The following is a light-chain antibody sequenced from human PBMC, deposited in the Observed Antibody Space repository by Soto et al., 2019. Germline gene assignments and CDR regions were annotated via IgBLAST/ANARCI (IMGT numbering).Light chain of an antibody. Sequence: DSQMTKAPSTLPASVGDRVTITRLSSQSIDRWLAWYQQRPGKAPKMLIYHASSLETGVPSRFSGSGSGTDFTLTISSLQPADFATYYCQQRYSTPPTFAQGTKVDIK. CDR3: QQRYSTPPT. CDR2: HAS. J-gene: IGKJ1*01. V-gene: IGKV1-39*01. CDR1: QSIDRW.